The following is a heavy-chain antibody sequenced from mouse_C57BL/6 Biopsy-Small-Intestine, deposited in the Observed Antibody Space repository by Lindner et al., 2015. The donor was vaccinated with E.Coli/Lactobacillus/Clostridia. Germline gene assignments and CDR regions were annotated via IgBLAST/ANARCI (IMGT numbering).Heavy chain of an antibody. D-gene: IGHD1-1*02. CDR1: GDTFSTYA. J-gene: IGHJ4*01. V-gene: IGHV1-85*01. CDR3: ARSLGGLWS. Sequence: SVKVSCKTSGDTFSTYAINWVRQAPGQGLEWMGGIIPMFGTANYAEGFQGRVTVIADKSTNTAYMELNSLRSDDTAVYYCARSLGGLWSWGQGTLVSVSS. CDR2: IIPMFGTA.